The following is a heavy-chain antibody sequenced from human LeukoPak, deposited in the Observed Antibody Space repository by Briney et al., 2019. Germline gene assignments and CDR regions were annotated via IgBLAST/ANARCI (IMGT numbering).Heavy chain of an antibody. CDR2: ISSGSTYT. V-gene: IGHV3-11*06. CDR3: VRGTGY. J-gene: IGHJ4*02. Sequence: GGSLRLSCAASGFTFSDYYMTWIRQAPGKGLEWLSYISSGSTYTNYADSVKGRFTISRDNSKNTLYLQMSSLRADDTAVYYCVRGTGYWGQGTLVTVSS. CDR1: GFTFSDYY.